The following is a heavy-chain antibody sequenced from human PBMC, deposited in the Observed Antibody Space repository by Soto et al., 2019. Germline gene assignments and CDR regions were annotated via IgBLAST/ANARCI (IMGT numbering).Heavy chain of an antibody. CDR3: ARVPKATAAAGIRMGYFDY. Sequence: ASVKVSCQASGYTFTSYYMHWVRQAPGQGLEWMGIINPSGGSTSYAQKFQGRVTMTRDTSTSTVYMELSSLRSEDTAVYYCARVPKATAAAGIRMGYFDYWGQGTLVTVS. CDR2: INPSGGST. J-gene: IGHJ4*02. D-gene: IGHD6-13*01. V-gene: IGHV1-46*01. CDR1: GYTFTSYY.